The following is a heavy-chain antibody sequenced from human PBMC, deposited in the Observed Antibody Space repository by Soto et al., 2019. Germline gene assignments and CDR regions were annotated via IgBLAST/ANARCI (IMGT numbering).Heavy chain of an antibody. D-gene: IGHD3-16*01. J-gene: IGHJ4*02. CDR1: GFTFNGAW. V-gene: IGHV3-15*07. CDR3: SADLPDWGAYAFDY. CDR2: VKSKVDGETI. Sequence: EVQLVESGGGLVEPGGSLRLSCAASGFTFNGAWMNWVRQGPGKGLEWVGRVKSKVDGETIDYAAPVKGRFTISRDDSRNTVYLQMNSLSTEDTAMYYGSADLPDWGAYAFDYWGQGALVTVSS.